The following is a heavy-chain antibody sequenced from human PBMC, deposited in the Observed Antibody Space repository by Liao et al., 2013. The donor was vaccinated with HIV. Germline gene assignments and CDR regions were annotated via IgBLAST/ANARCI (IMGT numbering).Heavy chain of an antibody. CDR2: IYTSGSP. J-gene: IGHJ4*02. D-gene: IGHD1-7*01. Sequence: QVQLQESGPRLVKPSQTLSLTCTVSGGSISSGSYFWSWIRQPAGKGLEWIGRIYTSGSPNYNPSLKSRVTISVDTSKNQFSLRLSSVTAADTAMYYCASGTGHLAYWGRGNPGHRLL. CDR1: GGSISSGSYF. V-gene: IGHV4-61*02. CDR3: ASGTGHLAY.